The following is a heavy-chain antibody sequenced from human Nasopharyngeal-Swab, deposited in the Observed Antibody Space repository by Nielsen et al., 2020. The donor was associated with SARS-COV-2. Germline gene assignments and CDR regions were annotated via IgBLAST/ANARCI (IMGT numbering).Heavy chain of an antibody. D-gene: IGHD1-1*01. Sequence: ASVKVSCKASGYTFTSYDINWVRQATGQGLEWMGWMNPNSGNTGYAQKFQGRVTMTWNTSISTAYMELSSLRSEDTAVYYCARGPIVQLERYYYMDVWGKGTTVTVSS. CDR2: MNPNSGNT. CDR3: ARGPIVQLERYYYMDV. J-gene: IGHJ6*03. CDR1: GYTFTSYD. V-gene: IGHV1-8*01.